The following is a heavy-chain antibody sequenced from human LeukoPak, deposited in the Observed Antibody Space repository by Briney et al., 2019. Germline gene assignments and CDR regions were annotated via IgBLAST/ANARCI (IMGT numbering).Heavy chain of an antibody. D-gene: IGHD4-11*01. CDR2: IIPIFGTA. Sequence: ASVKVSCKASGGTFSSYAISWVRQAPGQGLEWMGGIIPIFGTANYAQKFQGRVTITADESTSTAYMELSSLRSEDTAVYYCATAGSNGPDNWFDPWGQGTLVTVSS. V-gene: IGHV1-69*13. CDR1: GGTFSSYA. J-gene: IGHJ5*02. CDR3: ATAGSNGPDNWFDP.